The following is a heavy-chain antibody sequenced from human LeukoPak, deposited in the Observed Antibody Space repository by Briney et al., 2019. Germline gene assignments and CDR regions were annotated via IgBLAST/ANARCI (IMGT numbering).Heavy chain of an antibody. V-gene: IGHV1-2*04. J-gene: IGHJ4*02. D-gene: IGHD3-10*01. Sequence: ASVKVSCKASGYTFTGYYMHWVRQAPGRGLEWMGWINPNSGGTNYAQKFQGWVTMTRDTSISTAYMELSRLRSDDTAVYYCARGPYGSGSYYNIWGQGTLVTVSS. CDR2: INPNSGGT. CDR3: ARGPYGSGSYYNI. CDR1: GYTFTGYY.